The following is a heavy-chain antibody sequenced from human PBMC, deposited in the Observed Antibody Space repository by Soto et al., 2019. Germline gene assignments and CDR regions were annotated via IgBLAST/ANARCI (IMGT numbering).Heavy chain of an antibody. CDR3: AKDSGYSSDAFDI. CDR2: ISGSGGST. V-gene: IGHV3-23*01. Sequence: GGSLRLSCAASGFTFSSYAMSWVRRVPGKGLEWVSAISGSGGSTNYADSVKGRFTISRDNSKNTLYLQMDSLRAEDTAVYFCAKDSGYSSDAFDIWGQGTMVTVSS. J-gene: IGHJ3*02. D-gene: IGHD6-13*01. CDR1: GFTFSSYA.